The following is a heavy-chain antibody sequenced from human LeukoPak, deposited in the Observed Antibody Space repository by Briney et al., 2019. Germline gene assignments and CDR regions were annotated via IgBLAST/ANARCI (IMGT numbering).Heavy chain of an antibody. CDR2: IYPGDSDT. CDR3: ARLGTTGTLYNWFDP. CDR1: GYRFTTYW. J-gene: IGHJ5*02. V-gene: IGHV5-51*01. Sequence: GEPLKISCQGSGYRFTTYWIGWVRQMPGKGLEWMGIIYPGDSDTRYSPSFQGQVTISADKSISTAYLQWSSLKASNTAIYYCARLGTTGTLYNWFDPWGQGTLVTVSS. D-gene: IGHD1-1*01.